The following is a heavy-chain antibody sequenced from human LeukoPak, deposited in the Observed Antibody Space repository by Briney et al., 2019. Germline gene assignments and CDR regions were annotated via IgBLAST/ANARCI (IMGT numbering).Heavy chain of an antibody. D-gene: IGHD3-22*01. CDR2: ISAYNGNT. Sequence: GASVKVSCKASGGTFSSYAISWVRQAPGQGLEWMGWISAYNGNTNYAQKLQGRVTMTTDTSTSTAYMELRSLRSDDTAVYYCARDQWADSSGYYDAFDIWGQGTMVTVSS. V-gene: IGHV1-18*01. CDR1: GGTFSSYA. J-gene: IGHJ3*02. CDR3: ARDQWADSSGYYDAFDI.